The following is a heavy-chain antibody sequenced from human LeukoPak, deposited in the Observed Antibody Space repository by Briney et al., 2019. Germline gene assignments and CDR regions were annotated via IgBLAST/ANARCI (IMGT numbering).Heavy chain of an antibody. CDR2: ISSSGSTI. J-gene: IGHJ4*02. CDR3: AKEVRPAGKNYFDY. Sequence: GGSLRLSCAASGFTFSSYSMNWVRQAPGKGLEWVSYISSSGSTIYYADSVKGRFTISRDNAKKSLYLQMNSLRAEDTAVYYCAKEVRPAGKNYFDYWGQGTLVTVSS. CDR1: GFTFSSYS. V-gene: IGHV3-48*01. D-gene: IGHD6-13*01.